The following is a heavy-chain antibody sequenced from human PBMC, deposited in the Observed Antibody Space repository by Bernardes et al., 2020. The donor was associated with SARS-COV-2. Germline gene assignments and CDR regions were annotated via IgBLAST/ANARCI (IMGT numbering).Heavy chain of an antibody. CDR2: IYRGDKT. Sequence: GGSLRLSCAASGFTVSSYYMSWVRQSPGKGPEWVSVIYRGDKTNSSDSVKGRFTMSRDNSMNTVYLQMNNLRAEDTAVYYCARDVTNIGPSDYWGQGTLVTVSS. V-gene: IGHV3-53*01. J-gene: IGHJ4*02. CDR3: ARDVTNIGPSDY. D-gene: IGHD2-21*02. CDR1: GFTVSSYY.